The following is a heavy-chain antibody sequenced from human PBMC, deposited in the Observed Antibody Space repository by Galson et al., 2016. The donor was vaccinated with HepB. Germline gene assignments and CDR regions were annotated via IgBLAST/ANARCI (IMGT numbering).Heavy chain of an antibody. J-gene: IGHJ4*02. CDR3: SREMTGSYFD. Sequence: SLRLSCAASGFTFNANWMNWVRQAPGKGLEWVANIRGDGIVSYYAESVRGRFTISRDNAKNSLYLQMNGLRVDETAVYSCSREMTGSYFDWGQGTLVTVSS. CDR2: IRGDGIVS. D-gene: IGHD3-10*01. CDR1: GFTFNANW. V-gene: IGHV3-7*01.